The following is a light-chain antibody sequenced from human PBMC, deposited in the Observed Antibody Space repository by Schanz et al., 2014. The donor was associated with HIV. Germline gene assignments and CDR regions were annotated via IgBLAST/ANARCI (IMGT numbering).Light chain of an antibody. J-gene: IGKJ1*01. CDR1: QTVSSNS. CDR2: SAS. Sequence: EIVLTQSPVILSLSPGERATLSCRASQTVSSNSLGWYQQKRGQVPRLLIYSASRRANGIPDRFSGSGSGTDFTLTISGLEPDDFAVYYCQQYGNSPRTFGQGTKVEI. CDR3: QQYGNSPRT. V-gene: IGKV3-20*01.